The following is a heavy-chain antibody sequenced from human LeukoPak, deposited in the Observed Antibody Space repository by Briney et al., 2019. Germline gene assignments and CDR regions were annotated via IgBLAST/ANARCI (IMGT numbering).Heavy chain of an antibody. CDR3: ARIPIFGEVDDY. J-gene: IGHJ4*02. CDR1: GYTFTSYD. Sequence: ASVKVSCNASGYTFTSYDINWVRQATGQGLEWMGWMNPNSGNTGYAQKFQGRVTMTRNTSISTAYMELSSLRSEDTAVYYCARIPIFGEVDDYWGQGTLVTVSS. V-gene: IGHV1-8*01. CDR2: MNPNSGNT. D-gene: IGHD3-3*01.